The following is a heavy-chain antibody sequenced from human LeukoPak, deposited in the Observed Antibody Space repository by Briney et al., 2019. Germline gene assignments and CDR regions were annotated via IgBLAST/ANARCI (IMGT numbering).Heavy chain of an antibody. Sequence: SETLSLTCTASGGSISSYYWSWIRQPPGKGLEWIGYIYYSGSTNYNPSLKSRVTISVDTSKNQFSLKVRSVTAADTAVYYCAREGFLGSGSYPDYWGQGTLVTVSS. CDR1: GGSISSYY. CDR3: AREGFLGSGSYPDY. D-gene: IGHD3-10*01. J-gene: IGHJ4*02. CDR2: IYYSGST. V-gene: IGHV4-59*01.